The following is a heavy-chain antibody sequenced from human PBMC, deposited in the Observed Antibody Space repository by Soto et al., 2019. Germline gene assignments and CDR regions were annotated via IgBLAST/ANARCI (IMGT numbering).Heavy chain of an antibody. J-gene: IGHJ5*02. CDR2: ISAYNGNT. Sequence: ASVKVSCKASGYTFTSYGISWVRQAPGQGLEWMGWISAYNGNTNYAQKLQGRVTMTTDTSTSTAYMELRSLRSDDTAVYYCARVRYYYDSSGYPGADPWGQGTLVTVSS. CDR3: ARVRYYYDSSGYPGADP. V-gene: IGHV1-18*04. D-gene: IGHD3-22*01. CDR1: GYTFTSYG.